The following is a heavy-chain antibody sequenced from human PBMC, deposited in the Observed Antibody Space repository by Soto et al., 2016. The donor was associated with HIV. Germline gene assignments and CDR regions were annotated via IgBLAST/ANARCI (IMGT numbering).Heavy chain of an antibody. D-gene: IGHD4-17*01. CDR2: IWYNGTKI. V-gene: IGHV3-33*01. CDR1: GFNITTYG. J-gene: IGHJ4*02. CDR3: ARGFGDFGVDFFDH. Sequence: VQLVESGGGGVQPGRSLRLSCAASGFNITTYGMHWVRQVPGKGLEWVAVIWYNGTKIYYAESVKGRFTISRDISKNTLYLQMNSLRLEDTAVYYCARGFGDFGVDFFDHGGQGILVTVSS.